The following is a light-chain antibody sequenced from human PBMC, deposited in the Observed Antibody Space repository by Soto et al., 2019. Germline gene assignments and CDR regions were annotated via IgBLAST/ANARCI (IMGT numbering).Light chain of an antibody. CDR1: SSNIGAGYD. CDR2: GNT. J-gene: IGLJ2*01. Sequence: QSVLTQPPSVSGAPGQRVTISCTGSSSNIGAGYDVNWYQQLPGTAPKLLIYGNTNRPSGVPERFSGSKSGTSGSLAISGLQTEDEAEYYCQSWDTSLSGSVFGGGTKVTVL. V-gene: IGLV1-40*01. CDR3: QSWDTSLSGSV.